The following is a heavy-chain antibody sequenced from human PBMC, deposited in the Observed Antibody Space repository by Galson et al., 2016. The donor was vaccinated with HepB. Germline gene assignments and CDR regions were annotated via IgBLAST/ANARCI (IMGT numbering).Heavy chain of an antibody. CDR1: GFTFSGSA. CDR2: IKFDGDEK. Sequence: SLRLSCAASGFTFSGSAMHWVRQAPGKGLEWVANIKFDGDEKDYVDSVKGRFTISRDNAKNSLYLQMNSLRVDDTAVYYCARKGGIYSPWGYWGQGTLVTVSS. J-gene: IGHJ4*02. D-gene: IGHD3-10*01. CDR3: ARKGGIYSPWGY. V-gene: IGHV3-7*03.